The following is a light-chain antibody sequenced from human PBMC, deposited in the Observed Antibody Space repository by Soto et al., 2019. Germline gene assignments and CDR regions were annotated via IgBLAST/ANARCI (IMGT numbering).Light chain of an antibody. V-gene: IGLV1-40*01. CDR1: NPNLGADYP. CDR2: RDT. J-gene: IGLJ1*01. CDR3: QSYDSRLSGSV. Sequence: QSVLTQPPSVSGAPGQRVNISRTGRNPNLGADYPVNSYQHPPGTAPKLLLIRDTSRPSGVPERFSGSKSGASASLAITYLQAEDEADYCSQSYDSRLSGSVVGTGTKFTVL.